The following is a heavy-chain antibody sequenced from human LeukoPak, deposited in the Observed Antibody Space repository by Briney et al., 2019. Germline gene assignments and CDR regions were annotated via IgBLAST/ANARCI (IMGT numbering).Heavy chain of an antibody. CDR1: GYRFNSYW. CDR2: IYPGDSDT. J-gene: IGHJ4*02. V-gene: IGHV5-51*01. D-gene: IGHD5-12*01. CDR3: ARAGIVATIPYYFDY. Sequence: LGESLQISCKGSGYRFNSYWIGWVRQMPGKGLEWMGIIYPGDSDTRYSPSFQGQVTISADKSIITAHLQWSSLKASDTAMYYCARAGIVATIPYYFDYWGQGTLVTVSS.